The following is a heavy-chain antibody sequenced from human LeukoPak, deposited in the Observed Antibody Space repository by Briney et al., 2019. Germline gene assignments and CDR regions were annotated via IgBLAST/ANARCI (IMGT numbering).Heavy chain of an antibody. J-gene: IGHJ4*02. Sequence: SETLSLTCAVSGGSISSSNWWSWVRQPPGKGLEWIGEMFHSGSTHYNPSLKNRVTISVDKSKNQFSLNLSSVTAADTAVYYCARLYYDILTGYRRLDYWGQGTLVTVSS. D-gene: IGHD3-9*01. CDR2: MFHSGST. CDR1: GGSISSSNW. V-gene: IGHV4-4*02. CDR3: ARLYYDILTGYRRLDY.